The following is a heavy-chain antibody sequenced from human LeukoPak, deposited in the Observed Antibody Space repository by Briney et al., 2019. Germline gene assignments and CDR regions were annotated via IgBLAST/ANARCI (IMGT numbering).Heavy chain of an antibody. CDR2: IRYDGSNK. Sequence: GGSLRLSCAASGFTFSSYGMHWVRQAPGKGLEWVAFIRYDGSNKYYADSVKGRFTISRDNSKNTLYLQMNSLRAEDTAVYYCVAVPPRYCGSTSCYYYFDYWGQGTLVTVSS. CDR3: VAVPPRYCGSTSCYYYFDY. CDR1: GFTFSSYG. D-gene: IGHD2-2*01. V-gene: IGHV3-30*02. J-gene: IGHJ4*02.